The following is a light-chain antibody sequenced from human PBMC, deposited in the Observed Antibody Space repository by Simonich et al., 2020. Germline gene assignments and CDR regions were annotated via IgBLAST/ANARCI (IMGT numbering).Light chain of an antibody. CDR1: QSLLHSNGYNY. CDR3: MQALQTPWT. CDR2: LGS. J-gene: IGKJ1*01. V-gene: IGKV2-28*01. Sequence: DIVITQSPLSLPVTPGEPASISCRSSQSLLHSNGYNYLDWYLQKPGQSPQLLIYLGSNRAAGVPDRVSGSGSGTDFTLKISRVEAEDVGVYYCMQALQTPWTFGQGTKVEIK.